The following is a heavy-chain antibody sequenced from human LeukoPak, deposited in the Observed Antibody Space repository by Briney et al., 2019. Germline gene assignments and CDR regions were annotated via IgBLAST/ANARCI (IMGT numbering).Heavy chain of an antibody. CDR1: GYSFSSYW. CDR3: AKDPEGGYLGFDY. J-gene: IGHJ4*02. CDR2: IKVDGIEK. V-gene: IGHV3-7*05. Sequence: GESLKISCKGSGYSFSSYWIGWVRQAPGKGPEWVANIKVDGIEKYYADSVKGRFTISRDNAKNSLYLQMNSLRAEDTAVYYCAKDPEGGYLGFDYWGQGTLVTVSS. D-gene: IGHD5-12*01.